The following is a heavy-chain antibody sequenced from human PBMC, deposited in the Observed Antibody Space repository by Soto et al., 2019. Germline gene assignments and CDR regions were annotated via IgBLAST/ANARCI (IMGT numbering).Heavy chain of an antibody. V-gene: IGHV1-18*01. Sequence: QVHLVQSGAEVKKPGASVKVSCKASGYTFTSYGITWVRQAPGQGLEWRGWISAHNGNTDYAQKRQGRLIVTRDTSTSTAYMELRSLRSDDTAVYYCARGRYGDYWGQGALVTVSS. CDR3: ARGRYGDY. CDR1: GYTFTSYG. CDR2: ISAHNGNT. J-gene: IGHJ4*02. D-gene: IGHD1-1*01.